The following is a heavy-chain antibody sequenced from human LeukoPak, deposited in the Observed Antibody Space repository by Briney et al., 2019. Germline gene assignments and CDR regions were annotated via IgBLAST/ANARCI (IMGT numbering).Heavy chain of an antibody. V-gene: IGHV3-23*01. CDR2: ISGSGGST. J-gene: IGHJ5*02. CDR1: GFTFSSYA. CDR3: AKYVKYQLLSAWFDP. Sequence: GGSLRLSCAASGFTFSSYAMSWVRQAPGKGLEWVSAISGSGGSTYYADSVKGRFTISRDNSKNTLYLQMSSLRAEDTAVYYCAKYVKYQLLSAWFDPWGQGTLVTVSS. D-gene: IGHD2-2*01.